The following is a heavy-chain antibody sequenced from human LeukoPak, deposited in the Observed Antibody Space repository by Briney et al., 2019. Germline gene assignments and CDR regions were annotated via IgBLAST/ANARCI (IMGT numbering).Heavy chain of an antibody. J-gene: IGHJ4*02. D-gene: IGHD6-13*01. V-gene: IGHV4-31*03. Sequence: SQTLSLTCTVSGGSISSGGYYWSWIRQHPGKGLEWIGYIYYSGSTYYNPSLKGRVTISVDTSKNQFSLKLSSVTAADTAVYYCARVGAAAGALDYWGQGTLVTVSS. CDR3: ARVGAAAGALDY. CDR1: GGSISSGGYY. CDR2: IYYSGST.